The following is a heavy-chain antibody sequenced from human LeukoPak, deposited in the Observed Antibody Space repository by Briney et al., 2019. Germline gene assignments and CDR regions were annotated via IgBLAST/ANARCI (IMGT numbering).Heavy chain of an antibody. Sequence: PGGSLRLSCAASGFTFDDYGMSWVRQAPGKGLEWVSGISWNSGSIGYADSVKGRFTISRDNAKNSLYLQMNSLRAEDTALYYCAKDAYYYDSSGYGAFDIWGQGTMVTVSS. V-gene: IGHV3-9*01. J-gene: IGHJ3*02. D-gene: IGHD3-22*01. CDR2: ISWNSGSI. CDR3: AKDAYYYDSSGYGAFDI. CDR1: GFTFDDYG.